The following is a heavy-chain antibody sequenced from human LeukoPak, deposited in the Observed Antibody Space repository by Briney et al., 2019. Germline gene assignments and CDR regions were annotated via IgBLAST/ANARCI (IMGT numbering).Heavy chain of an antibody. CDR3: ARESYGDLYFDY. CDR2: ISYDASNK. D-gene: IGHD4-17*01. Sequence: PGGSLRLSCAASGFTFSSYAMHWVRQAPGKGLEWVAVISYDASNKYYADSVKGRFTISRDNSKYTLYLQMNSLRDEDTAVYYCARESYGDLYFDYWGQGTLVTVSS. J-gene: IGHJ4*02. V-gene: IGHV3-30-3*01. CDR1: GFTFSSYA.